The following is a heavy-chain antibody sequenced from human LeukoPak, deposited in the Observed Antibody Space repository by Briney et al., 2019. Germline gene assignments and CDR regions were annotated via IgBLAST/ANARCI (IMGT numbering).Heavy chain of an antibody. CDR1: GFTFSNYW. V-gene: IGHV3-7*04. D-gene: IGHD6-19*01. J-gene: IGHJ5*02. CDR3: ARDRSSGWYLTPGFDP. CDR2: IKQDGSEK. Sequence: GGSLRLSCAASGFTFSNYWMSWVRQAPGKGLEWVASIKQDGSEKYYVDSVKGRFTISRDNAKNSLYLQINSLRAEDTAVYYCARDRSSGWYLTPGFDPWGQGTLVTVSS.